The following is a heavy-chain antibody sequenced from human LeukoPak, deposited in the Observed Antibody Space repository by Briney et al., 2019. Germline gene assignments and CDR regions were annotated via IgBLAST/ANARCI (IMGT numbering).Heavy chain of an antibody. CDR1: GFTFSSYW. V-gene: IGHV3-7*01. CDR2: IKQDGSEK. Sequence: PGGSLRLSCAASGFTFSSYWMSWVRQAPGKGLEWVANIKQDGSEKYYVDSVKGRFTISRDNAKNSLYLQMNSLRAEDTAVYYCAREWSSSWYYYYYYMDVWGKGTTVTVSS. J-gene: IGHJ6*03. D-gene: IGHD6-13*01. CDR3: AREWSSSWYYYYYYMDV.